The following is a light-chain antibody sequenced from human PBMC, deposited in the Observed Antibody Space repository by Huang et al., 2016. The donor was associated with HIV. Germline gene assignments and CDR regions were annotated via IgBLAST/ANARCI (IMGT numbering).Light chain of an antibody. CDR3: MQALQAPRT. CDR1: QSLLHTNGYTY. CDR2: LAS. V-gene: IGKV2-28*01. J-gene: IGKJ2*01. Sequence: DIVLTQSPLSLPVTPGEPASISCRSSQSLLHTNGYTYLDWYVQKPGQSPQLLIFLASNRASGVPDRFSCSGSSRDCTLKISRVEAEDVGTYYCMQALQAPRTFGRGTRLQIK.